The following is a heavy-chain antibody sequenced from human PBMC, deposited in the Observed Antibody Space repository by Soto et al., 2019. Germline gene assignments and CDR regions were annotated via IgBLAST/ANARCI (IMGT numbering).Heavy chain of an antibody. J-gene: IGHJ4*02. D-gene: IGHD3-22*01. CDR2: IIPIFGTA. CDR3: ASNNIVSHRKYYYDSSGYLDPFVDY. V-gene: IGHV1-69*13. CDR1: GGTFGSYA. Sequence: GASVKVSCKASGGTFGSYAISWVRQAPGRGLEWMGGIIPIFGTANYAQKFQGRVTITADESTSTAYMELSSLRSEDTAVYYCASNNIVSHRKYYYDSSGYLDPFVDYWGQGTLVTVSS.